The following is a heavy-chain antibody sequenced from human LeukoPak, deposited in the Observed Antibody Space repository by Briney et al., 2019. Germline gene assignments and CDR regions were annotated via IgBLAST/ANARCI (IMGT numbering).Heavy chain of an antibody. V-gene: IGHV1-18*01. CDR3: ARRGEIGYASGSYYIDS. CDR2: ISAYSGNT. Sequence: ASVKVSCKASGYTFTSYGISWVRQAPGQGLEWVGWISAYSGNTNYAQKLQGRVTMTTDTSTSTAYVELRSLRSDDTAVYFCARRGEIGYASGSYYIDSWGQGTLVTVSS. D-gene: IGHD3-10*01. CDR1: GYTFTSYG. J-gene: IGHJ4*02.